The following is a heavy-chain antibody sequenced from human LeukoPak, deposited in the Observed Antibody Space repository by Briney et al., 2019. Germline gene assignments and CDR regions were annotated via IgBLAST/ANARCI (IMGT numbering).Heavy chain of an antibody. Sequence: SETLSLTCTVSGGSISSYYWSWIRQPPGKGLEWIGYIYYSGSTNYNPSLKSRVTISVDTSKNQFSLELSSVTAADTAVYYCARGSSGYLFPSWFDPWGQGTLVTVSS. J-gene: IGHJ5*02. CDR1: GGSISSYY. V-gene: IGHV4-59*01. CDR2: IYYSGST. CDR3: ARGSSGYLFPSWFDP. D-gene: IGHD3-3*01.